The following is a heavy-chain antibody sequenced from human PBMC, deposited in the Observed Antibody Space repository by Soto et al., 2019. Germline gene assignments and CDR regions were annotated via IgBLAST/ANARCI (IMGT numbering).Heavy chain of an antibody. CDR2: IIPIFGTA. J-gene: IGHJ6*02. CDR1: GGTFSSYA. V-gene: IGHV1-69*13. D-gene: IGHD3-9*01. CDR3: ARDEFVRYFDRLSPTPLQGMDV. Sequence: SVKVSCKASGGTFSSYAISWVRQAPGQGLEWMGGIIPIFGTANYAQKFQGRVTITADESTSTAYMELSSLRSEDTAVYYCARDEFVRYFDRLSPTPLQGMDVWGQGTTVTVSS.